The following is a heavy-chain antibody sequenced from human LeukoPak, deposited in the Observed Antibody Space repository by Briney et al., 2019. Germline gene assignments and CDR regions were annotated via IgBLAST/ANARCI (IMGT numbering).Heavy chain of an antibody. CDR1: GGSISGSSYY. CDR3: ARGMVVTADMDY. V-gene: IGHV4-31*03. D-gene: IGHD2-21*02. J-gene: IGHJ4*02. Sequence: SETLSLTCTVSGGSISGSSYYWGWIRQPPGKGLEWIGYIYYSGSTYYNPSLKSRVTISVDTSKNQFSLKLSSVTAADTAVYYCARGMVVTADMDYWGQGTLVTVSS. CDR2: IYYSGST.